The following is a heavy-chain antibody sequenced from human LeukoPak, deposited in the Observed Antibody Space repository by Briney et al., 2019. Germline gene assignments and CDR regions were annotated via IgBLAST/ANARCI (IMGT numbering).Heavy chain of an antibody. Sequence: PSETLSLTCTVSGGSVSSRSYYWGWIRQPPGKGLEWIVNVYYTGTTYYNPSLKSRVTISVDTSKNQFSLKLSSVTAADTAVYYCARLSYGGNSESYFDHWGQGTLVTVSS. CDR2: VYYTGTT. CDR1: GGSVSSRSYY. CDR3: ARLSYGGNSESYFDH. V-gene: IGHV4-39*01. J-gene: IGHJ4*02. D-gene: IGHD4-23*01.